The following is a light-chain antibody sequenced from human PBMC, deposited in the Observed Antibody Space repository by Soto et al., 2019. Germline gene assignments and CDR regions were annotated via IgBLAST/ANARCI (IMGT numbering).Light chain of an antibody. V-gene: IGKV3-11*01. CDR3: QQRSNWPPIT. J-gene: IGKJ5*01. CDR2: GAS. Sequence: GLTQSPCTLSLSQGERATLSCRAGQSVSSRYLAWYQQKPGQAPRLLIYGASNRATGIPARFSGSGSGTDFTLTIDNLEPEDFAIYYCQQRSNWPPITFGQGTRLENK. CDR1: QSVSSRY.